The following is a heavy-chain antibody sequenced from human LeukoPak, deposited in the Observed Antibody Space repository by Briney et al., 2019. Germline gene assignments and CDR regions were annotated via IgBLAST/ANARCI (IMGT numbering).Heavy chain of an antibody. CDR3: AREVGSGSSRYFDY. Sequence: SETLSLTCAVYGGSFSGYYWSWIRQPPGKGLEWIGEINHSGSTNYNPSLKSRVTISVDTSKNQFSLKLSSVTAADTAVYYCAREVGSGSSRYFDYWGQGTLVTVSS. CDR2: INHSGST. D-gene: IGHD3-10*01. V-gene: IGHV4-34*01. J-gene: IGHJ4*02. CDR1: GGSFSGYY.